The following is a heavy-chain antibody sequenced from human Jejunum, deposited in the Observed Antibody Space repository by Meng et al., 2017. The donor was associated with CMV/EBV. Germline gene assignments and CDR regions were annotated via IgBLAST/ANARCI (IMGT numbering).Heavy chain of an antibody. CDR2: ISWDDDK. J-gene: IGHJ4*02. Sequence: SGFSLTYTGVGVGWIRQPPGKALEWVAHISWDDDKRYSPSLTSRLTITKDTSKNQVVLTMTNMDPMDTATYYCARRDRTVQSSAYFDSWGPGTLVTVSS. D-gene: IGHD2-2*01. V-gene: IGHV2-5*02. CDR1: GFSLTYTGVG. CDR3: ARRDRTVQSSAYFDS.